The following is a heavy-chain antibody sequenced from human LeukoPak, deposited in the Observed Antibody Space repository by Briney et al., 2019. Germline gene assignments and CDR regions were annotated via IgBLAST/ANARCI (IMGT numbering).Heavy chain of an antibody. Sequence: ASVKVSCKASGYTFTSYDINWVRQATGQGLEWMGWMNPNSGNTGYAQKFQGRVTMTRNTSISTAYMELSSLRSEDTAVYYCAMFARDFWSGYWMKNGMDVWGQGTTVTVSS. V-gene: IGHV1-8*01. CDR2: MNPNSGNT. J-gene: IGHJ6*02. CDR1: GYTFTSYD. CDR3: AMFARDFWSGYWMKNGMDV. D-gene: IGHD3-3*01.